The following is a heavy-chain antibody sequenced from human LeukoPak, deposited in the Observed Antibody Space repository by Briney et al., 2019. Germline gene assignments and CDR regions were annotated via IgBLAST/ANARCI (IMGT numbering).Heavy chain of an antibody. D-gene: IGHD3-22*01. V-gene: IGHV1-8*01. CDR1: GYTFTSYD. Sequence: ASVKVSCKASGYTFTSYDINWVRQAPGQGLEWMGWMNPNSGNTGYAQKFQGRVTMTRNTSMSTAYMELSSLRSEDTAVYYCARGIRDSSGREYFQHWGQGSRVTVSS. CDR2: MNPNSGNT. J-gene: IGHJ1*01. CDR3: ARGIRDSSGREYFQH.